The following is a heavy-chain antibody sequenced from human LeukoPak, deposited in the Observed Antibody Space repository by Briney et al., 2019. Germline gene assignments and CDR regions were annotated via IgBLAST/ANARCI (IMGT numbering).Heavy chain of an antibody. CDR3: ARVGGDSSSGMDV. D-gene: IGHD3-16*01. V-gene: IGHV4-31*03. J-gene: IGHJ6*02. Sequence: PSQTLSLTCTVSGGSISSGGYYWSWIRQHPGKGLEWIGYIYYSGSTYYNPSLKSRVTISVDTSKNQFSLKLSSVTAADTAVYYCARVGGDSSSGMDVWGQGTTVTVSS. CDR1: GGSISSGGYY. CDR2: IYYSGST.